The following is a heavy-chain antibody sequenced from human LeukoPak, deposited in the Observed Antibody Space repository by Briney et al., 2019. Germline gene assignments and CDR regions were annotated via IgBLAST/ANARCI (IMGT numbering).Heavy chain of an antibody. J-gene: IGHJ5*02. Sequence: PSETLSLTCTVSGGSISSYYWGWVRQPPGRGLEWIGNIYHSGSGHYNPSLKSRVTISVDTSKNHFFLKMTSVTAADTGVYYCARGPRDWLIVGWFDPWGQGTPVTVSS. CDR3: ARGPRDWLIVGWFDP. V-gene: IGHV4-39*02. D-gene: IGHD3-9*01. CDR2: IYHSGSG. CDR1: GGSISSYY.